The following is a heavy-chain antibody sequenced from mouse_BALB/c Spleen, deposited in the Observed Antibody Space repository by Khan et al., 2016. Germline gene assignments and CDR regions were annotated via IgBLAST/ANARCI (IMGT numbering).Heavy chain of an antibody. CDR2: ISHSGST. V-gene: IGHV3-8*02. CDR1: GDSITSGY. CDR3: ARCDGSTYVRGMDY. Sequence: EVQLQESGPSLVKLSQTLFLTCSVTGDSITSGYWNWIRKFPGNKLEYMGYISHSGSTYYNPSLKSRISITRDTSKNQYYLQLNSVTTEDTATYICARCDGSTYVRGMDYWGQGTSVTASS. J-gene: IGHJ4*01. D-gene: IGHD1-1*01.